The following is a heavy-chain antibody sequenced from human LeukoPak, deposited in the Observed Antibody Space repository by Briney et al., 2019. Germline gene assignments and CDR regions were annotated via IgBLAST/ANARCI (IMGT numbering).Heavy chain of an antibody. CDR1: GGSISSSNW. CDR3: ARDHGTV. J-gene: IGHJ4*02. D-gene: IGHD1-26*01. Sequence: SETLSLTCAVSGGSISSSNWWSWVRQPPGKGLEWIGEIYHSGSTNYNPSLKSRVSISIHKSKNQFSLKLSSVTAADTAMYYCARDHGTVWGQGTLVTVSS. V-gene: IGHV4-4*02. CDR2: IYHSGST.